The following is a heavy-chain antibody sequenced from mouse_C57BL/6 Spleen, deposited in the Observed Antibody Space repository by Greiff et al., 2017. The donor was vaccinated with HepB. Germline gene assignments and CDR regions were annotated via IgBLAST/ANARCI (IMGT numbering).Heavy chain of an antibody. CDR3: ARGGLLRSNYYAMDY. V-gene: IGHV1-69*01. J-gene: IGHJ4*01. D-gene: IGHD1-1*01. CDR1: GYTFTSYW. Sequence: QVQLQQSGAELVMPGASVKLSCKASGYTFTSYWMHWVKQRPGQGLEWIGEIDPSDSYTNYNQKFKGKSTLTVDKSSSTAYMQLSSLTSEDSAVYYCARGGLLRSNYYAMDYWGQGTSVTVSS. CDR2: IDPSDSYT.